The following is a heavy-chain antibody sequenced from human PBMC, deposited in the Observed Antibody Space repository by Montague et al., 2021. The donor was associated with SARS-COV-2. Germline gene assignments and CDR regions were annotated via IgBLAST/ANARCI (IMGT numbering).Heavy chain of an antibody. J-gene: IGHJ6*02. CDR2: INDRGSS. Sequence: SKTLSLTCTVYGYSFSGYYYSWIRQAPGRGLEWIGEINDRGSSYYNPSLRSRVAISVSTSQNQLSLNLSSVTAADTAVYYCARPLRVQGYCGLDVWGHGTTVIVSS. V-gene: IGHV4-34*01. CDR3: ARPLRVQGYCGLDV. D-gene: IGHD3-10*01. CDR1: GYSFSGYY.